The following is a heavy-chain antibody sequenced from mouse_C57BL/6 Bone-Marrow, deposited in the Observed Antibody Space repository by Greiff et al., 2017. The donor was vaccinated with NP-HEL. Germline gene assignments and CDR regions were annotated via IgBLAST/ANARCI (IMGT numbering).Heavy chain of an antibody. D-gene: IGHD2-2*01. CDR1: GFTFSDYY. CDR3: ARADGYGPYYFDY. Sequence: DVKLVESEGGLVQPGSSMKLSCTASGFTFSDYYMAWVRQVPEKGLEWVANINYDGSSTYYLDSLKSRFIISRDNAKNILYLQMSSLKSEDTATYYCARADGYGPYYFDYWGQGTTLTVSS. J-gene: IGHJ2*01. V-gene: IGHV5-16*01. CDR2: INYDGSST.